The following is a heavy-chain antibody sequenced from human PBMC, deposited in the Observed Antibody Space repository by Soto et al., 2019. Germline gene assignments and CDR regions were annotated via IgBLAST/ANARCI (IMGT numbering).Heavy chain of an antibody. D-gene: IGHD4-17*01. J-gene: IGHJ5*02. Sequence: EVQLLESGGGLVQPGGSLRLSCAASGFTFSSYAMSWVRQAPGKGLEWVSAISGSGGSTYYADSVKGRFTISRDNSKNTLYLQMNSLRAEDTAVYYCAKDSPPTVVTPRGWFDPWGQGTLVTVSS. CDR1: GFTFSSYA. CDR3: AKDSPPTVVTPRGWFDP. V-gene: IGHV3-23*01. CDR2: ISGSGGST.